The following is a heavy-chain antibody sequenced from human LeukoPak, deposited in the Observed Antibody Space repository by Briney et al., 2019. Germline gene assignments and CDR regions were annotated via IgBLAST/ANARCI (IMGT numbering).Heavy chain of an antibody. D-gene: IGHD6-19*01. CDR1: GYTFTSYY. J-gene: IGHJ5*02. CDR2: MNPNRGNT. CDR3: ARGYSSGWYSS. Sequence: RASVKVSCKASGYTFTSYYINWVRQATGQGLEWMGWMNPNRGNTGYAQKFQGRVTMPRNTSISTAYMELSSLRSEDTAVYYCARGYSSGWYSSWGQGTLVTVSS. V-gene: IGHV1-8*01.